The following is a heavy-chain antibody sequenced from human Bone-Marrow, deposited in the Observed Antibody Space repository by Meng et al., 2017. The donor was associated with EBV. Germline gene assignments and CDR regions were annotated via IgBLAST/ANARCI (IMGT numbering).Heavy chain of an antibody. Sequence: QVQRQESAPGLAQPSGTLSLTRAASGGSISTRKYWSWVRQPPGKGLEWIGEIYHSGSTSNNPSLKSRVTILVDKSKNQFSLKLTSVNAADTAVYYCTRTSCSGDNCYALDTWGQGTLVTVSS. J-gene: IGHJ5*02. D-gene: IGHD2-15*01. CDR2: IYHSGST. V-gene: IGHV4-4*02. CDR3: TRTSCSGDNCYALDT. CDR1: GGSISTRKY.